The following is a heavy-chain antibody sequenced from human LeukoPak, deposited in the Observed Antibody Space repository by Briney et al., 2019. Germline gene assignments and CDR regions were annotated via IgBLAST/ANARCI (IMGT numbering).Heavy chain of an antibody. CDR1: GFTLSDHY. D-gene: IGHD1-26*01. CDR3: VRDWEGTNWFDP. V-gene: IGHV3-11*01. CDR2: ISSSSSAI. Sequence: PGGSLRLSCAASGFTLSDHYMGWIRQAPGKGLEWVSYISSSSSAIYYADSVKGRFTISSDNAKNSLYLQMNSLRAEDTAIYYCVRDWEGTNWFDPWGQGTLVTVSS. J-gene: IGHJ5*02.